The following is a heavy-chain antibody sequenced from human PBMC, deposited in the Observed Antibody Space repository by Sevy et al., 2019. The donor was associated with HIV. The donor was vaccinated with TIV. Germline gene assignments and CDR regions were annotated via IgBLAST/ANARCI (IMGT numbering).Heavy chain of an antibody. V-gene: IGHV1-2*02. Sequence: ASVKVSCKASGHTFSGNYIQWVRQAPGQGLEWLGWINSNSGAISYAQKFQDRVTMTRDTSTTTAYMELSRLMSDDTAVYYCATEYSYDYWGQGTLVTVSS. CDR3: ATEYSYDY. CDR1: GHTFSGNY. D-gene: IGHD5-12*01. J-gene: IGHJ4*02. CDR2: INSNSGAI.